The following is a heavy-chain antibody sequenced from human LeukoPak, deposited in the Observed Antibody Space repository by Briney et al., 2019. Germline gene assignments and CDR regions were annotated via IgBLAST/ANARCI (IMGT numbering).Heavy chain of an antibody. Sequence: SETLSLTCAVYGGSFGDYYWSWIRQPAGKGLEWIGRIYTSGSTTYNPSLKSRVTMSVDTSKSQFSLNLMSVTAADTAVYYCTRDTGTTGEVKFDPWGQGTLVTVSS. CDR2: IYTSGST. CDR3: TRDTGTTGEVKFDP. CDR1: GGSFGDYY. D-gene: IGHD4-17*01. J-gene: IGHJ5*02. V-gene: IGHV4-4*07.